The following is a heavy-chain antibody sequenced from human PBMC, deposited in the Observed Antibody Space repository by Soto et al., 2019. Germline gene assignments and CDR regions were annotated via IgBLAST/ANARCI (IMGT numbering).Heavy chain of an antibody. CDR3: ARHRYCSSTSCRVEGFYYYYMDV. D-gene: IGHD2-2*01. J-gene: IGHJ6*03. CDR2: IYYSGST. CDR1: GGSISSYY. V-gene: IGHV4-59*08. Sequence: SETLSLTCTVSGGSISSYYWSWIRQPPGKGLEWIGYIYYSGSTNYNPSLKSRVTISVDTSKNQFSLKLSSVTAADTAVYYCARHRYCSSTSCRVEGFYYYYMDVWGKGTTVIVSS.